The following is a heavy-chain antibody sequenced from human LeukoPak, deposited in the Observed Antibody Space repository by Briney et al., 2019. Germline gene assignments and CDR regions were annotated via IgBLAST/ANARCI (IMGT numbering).Heavy chain of an antibody. Sequence: GASVKVSCKASGYTFTSYGISWVRQAPGQGLEWMGWISAYNGNTNYAQKLQGRVTMTTDTSTSTAYMELRSLRSDDTAVYYCARDVDRLAKSHYYYYMDVWGKGTTVTVSS. J-gene: IGHJ6*03. CDR1: GYTFTSYG. V-gene: IGHV1-18*01. CDR3: ARDVDRLAKSHYYYYMDV. CDR2: ISAYNGNT. D-gene: IGHD3-3*02.